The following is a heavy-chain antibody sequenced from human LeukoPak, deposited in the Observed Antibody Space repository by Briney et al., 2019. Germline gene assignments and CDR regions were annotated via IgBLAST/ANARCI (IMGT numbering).Heavy chain of an antibody. Sequence: PSETLSLTCTVSGGSISSYYWSWIRQPPGKGLEWIGYIYYSGSTNYNPSLKSRVTISVDTSKNQFSLKLSSVTAADTAVYYCARDNGGSYYEYNWFDPWGQGTLVTVSS. CDR2: IYYSGST. J-gene: IGHJ5*02. CDR1: GGSISSYY. V-gene: IGHV4-59*01. CDR3: ARDNGGSYYEYNWFDP. D-gene: IGHD1-26*01.